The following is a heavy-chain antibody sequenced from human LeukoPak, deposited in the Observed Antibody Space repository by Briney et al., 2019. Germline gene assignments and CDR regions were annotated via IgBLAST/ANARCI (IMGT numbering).Heavy chain of an antibody. J-gene: IGHJ5*02. CDR1: SGSIGSSSFY. CDR3: ARESYYYDSSGLLPGRRFDP. D-gene: IGHD3-22*01. Sequence: SETLSLTCAVSSGSIGSSSFYWGWIRQPPGKGLEWIGSIYYTGSTYYNPSLKSRVTVSVDKSKNQFSLKLSSVTAADTAVYYCARESYYYDSSGLLPGRRFDPWGQGTLVTVSS. V-gene: IGHV4-39*02. CDR2: IYYTGST.